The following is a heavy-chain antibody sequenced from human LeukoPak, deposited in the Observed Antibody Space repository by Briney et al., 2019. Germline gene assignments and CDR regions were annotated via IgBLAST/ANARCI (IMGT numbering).Heavy chain of an antibody. CDR1: GFTFNSYG. CDR2: ISNDGSDE. D-gene: IGHD6-13*01. V-gene: IGHV3-30*18. Sequence: GGSLRLSCAASGFTFNSYGMHRVRQAPGKGLEWVAVISNDGSDEYYADSVQGRFTISRDNPKNTLYLQMNSLRAEDTAVYYCAKEVYSSSWYVDDWGQGTLVTVSS. CDR3: AKEVYSSSWYVDD. J-gene: IGHJ4*02.